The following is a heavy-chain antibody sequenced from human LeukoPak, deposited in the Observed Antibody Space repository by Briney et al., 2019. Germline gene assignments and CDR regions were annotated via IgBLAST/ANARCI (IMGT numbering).Heavy chain of an antibody. CDR1: GFTFSSYW. D-gene: IGHD3/OR15-3a*01. CDR2: IKQDGSEK. CDR3: ARGGRGDY. J-gene: IGHJ4*02. Sequence: GGSLRLSCAASGFTFSSYWMSWVRQAPRKGLEWVASIKQDGSEKNYVDSVKGRFTISRDNAKNSLYLQMNSPRAEDTAVYYCARGGRGDYWGQGTLVTVSS. V-gene: IGHV3-7*01.